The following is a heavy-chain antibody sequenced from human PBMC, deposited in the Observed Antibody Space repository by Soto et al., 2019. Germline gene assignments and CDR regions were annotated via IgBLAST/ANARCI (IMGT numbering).Heavy chain of an antibody. CDR3: ASDSYGGYDPSFDY. Sequence: QVQLVESGGGVVQPGRSLRLSCAASGFTFSSYAMHWVRQAPGKGLEWVAVISYDGSNKYYADSVKGRFTISRDNSKNTLYVQMNSLRAEDTAVYYCASDSYGGYDPSFDYWGQGTLVTVSS. V-gene: IGHV3-30-3*01. CDR2: ISYDGSNK. D-gene: IGHD5-12*01. J-gene: IGHJ4*02. CDR1: GFTFSSYA.